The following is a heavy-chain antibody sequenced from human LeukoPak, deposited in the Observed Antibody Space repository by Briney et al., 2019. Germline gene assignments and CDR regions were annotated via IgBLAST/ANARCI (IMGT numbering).Heavy chain of an antibody. V-gene: IGHV3-30*03. D-gene: IGHD4-17*01. CDR1: GFTFSSLG. CDR2: ISDDGRNE. CDR3: ARVNTGNWHFDL. Sequence: GGSLRLSCAASGFTFSSLGMNWVRQVPGKGLEWVAVISDDGRNEYYVDSVKGRFTISRDNSKNTLYLQMNSLRTDDTAVYYCARVNTGNWHFDLWGRGTLVTVSS. J-gene: IGHJ2*01.